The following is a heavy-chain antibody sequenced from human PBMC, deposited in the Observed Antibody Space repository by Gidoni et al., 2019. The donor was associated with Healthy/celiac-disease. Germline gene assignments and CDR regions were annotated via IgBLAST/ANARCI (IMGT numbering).Heavy chain of an antibody. J-gene: IGHJ4*02. Sequence: EVQLVESGGGLVQPGRSLRLSCAASGFTFDDYAIHWVRQAPGTGLEWVSGISCNSGSIGYADSVKGRFTISRDNANNSLYLQMNSLRAEDTALYYCAKGRVKGYGSGGSCYSFDYWGKGTLVTVSS. V-gene: IGHV3-9*01. CDR2: ISCNSGSI. CDR1: GFTFDDYA. D-gene: IGHD2-15*01. CDR3: AKGRVKGYGSGGSCYSFDY.